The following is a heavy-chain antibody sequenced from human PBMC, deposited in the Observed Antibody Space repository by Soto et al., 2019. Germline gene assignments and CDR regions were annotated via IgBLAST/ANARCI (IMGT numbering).Heavy chain of an antibody. CDR2: INAGNGNT. D-gene: IGHD2-15*01. CDR3: ARAGLFLSCSGGSCYYGAFDI. J-gene: IGHJ3*02. Sequence: ASVKVSCKASGYTFTSYAMHWVRQAPGQRLEWMGWINAGNGNTKYSQKFQGRVTITRDTSASTAYMELSSLRSEDTAVYYCARAGLFLSCSGGSCYYGAFDIWGQGTMVTVSS. CDR1: GYTFTSYA. V-gene: IGHV1-3*01.